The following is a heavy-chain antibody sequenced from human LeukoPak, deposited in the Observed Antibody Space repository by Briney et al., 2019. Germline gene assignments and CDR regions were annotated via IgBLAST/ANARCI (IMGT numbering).Heavy chain of an antibody. Sequence: SETLSLTCTVSGGSFSSASYHWSWIRQPPGKGLEWIGYIYYSGSTNYNPSLKSRVTMSVDTSKKQFSLKLSSVTAADTAVYYCAREGGTNTFDYWGQGILVTVSS. CDR3: AREGGTNTFDY. V-gene: IGHV4-61*01. CDR1: GGSFSSASYH. J-gene: IGHJ4*02. D-gene: IGHD1/OR15-1a*01. CDR2: IYYSGST.